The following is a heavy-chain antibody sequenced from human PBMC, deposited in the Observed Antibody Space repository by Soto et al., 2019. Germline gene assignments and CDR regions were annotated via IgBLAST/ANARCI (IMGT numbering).Heavy chain of an antibody. J-gene: IGHJ4*02. V-gene: IGHV3-72*01. CDR3: VSATYFSGSSRYIRCFHY. Sequence: GGSLRLSCAPSGFTLSDHYIDRVRQAPGTGREWVGRSRDKPQGYSTAYAPSVKGRFTNSRDDSKNSAYLQMNSQQTEDTVVYYCVSATYFSGSSRYIRCFHYLRRGTLLAVSS. CDR2: SRDKPQGYST. D-gene: IGHD3-22*01. CDR1: GFTLSDHY.